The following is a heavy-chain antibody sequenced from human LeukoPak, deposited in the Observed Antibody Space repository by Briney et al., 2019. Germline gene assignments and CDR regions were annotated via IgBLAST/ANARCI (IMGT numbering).Heavy chain of an antibody. Sequence: SVTLSLTCTVSGGSISSFYWSWIRQPPGKGLEWIGYIYYSGSTTYNPSLKSRVTMSVDTSKNQFSLKLTSVTAADTAVYYCARGTAGDGYDWFDPWGQGTLVTVSS. V-gene: IGHV4-59*01. CDR2: IYYSGST. CDR3: ARGTAGDGYDWFDP. D-gene: IGHD5-24*01. CDR1: GGSISSFY. J-gene: IGHJ5*02.